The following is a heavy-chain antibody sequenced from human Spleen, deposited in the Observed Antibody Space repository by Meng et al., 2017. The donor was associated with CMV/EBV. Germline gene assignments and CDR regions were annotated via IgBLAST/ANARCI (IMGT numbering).Heavy chain of an antibody. CDR1: GFTFRSFS. Sequence: GESLKISCAASGFTFRSFSMNWDRQAPGKGLEWVASITYSSSNIDYPDSVKGRFTISRDNAKNSLYLQMNSLRAEDTAVYFCARDLTAVAGTYGMDVWGQGTTVTVSS. CDR3: ARDLTAVAGTYGMDV. CDR2: ITYSSSNI. V-gene: IGHV3-21*01. J-gene: IGHJ6*02. D-gene: IGHD6-19*01.